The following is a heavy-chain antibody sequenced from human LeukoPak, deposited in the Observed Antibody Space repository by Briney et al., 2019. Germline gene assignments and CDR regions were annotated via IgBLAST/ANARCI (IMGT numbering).Heavy chain of an antibody. V-gene: IGHV1-18*01. J-gene: IGHJ4*02. CDR3: ARPDPKNSGDEYFDY. Sequence: ASVKVSCKGFGYTFTSYGISWVRQAPGQGLEWRGWVSAYNGKPNYVQDLQGRLTFTTDASTNTAYMELRNLRSDDTAAYFCARPDPKNSGDEYFDYWGQGTLVTVSS. CDR2: VSAYNGKP. CDR1: GYTFTSYG. D-gene: IGHD5-12*01.